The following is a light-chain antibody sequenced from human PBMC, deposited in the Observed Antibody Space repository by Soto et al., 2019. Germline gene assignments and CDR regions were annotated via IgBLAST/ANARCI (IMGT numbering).Light chain of an antibody. CDR2: EVT. V-gene: IGLV2-8*01. CDR3: SSYAGSNNVV. J-gene: IGLJ2*01. Sequence: QSALTQPPSASGSPGQSVTISCTGTSSDVGGYKYVSWYQQHPGKAPKLIIYEVTKRPSGVPDRFSGSKSGYTASLTVSGLQAEDEADYYCSSYAGSNNVVFGGGTKLTVL. CDR1: SSDVGGYKY.